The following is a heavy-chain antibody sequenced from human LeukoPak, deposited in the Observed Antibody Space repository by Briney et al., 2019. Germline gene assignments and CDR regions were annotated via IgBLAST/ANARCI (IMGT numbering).Heavy chain of an antibody. V-gene: IGHV3-21*01. D-gene: IGHD3-10*01. J-gene: IGHJ5*02. CDR1: GFTFSSYS. Sequence: GGSLRLSCAASGFTFSSYSMNWVRQAPGKGLEWVSSISSSSSYIYYADSVKGRFTISRDNAKNSLYLQMNSLRAEDTAVYYCAVTFGESLYRENWFDPWGQGTLATVSS. CDR2: ISSSSSYI. CDR3: AVTFGESLYRENWFDP.